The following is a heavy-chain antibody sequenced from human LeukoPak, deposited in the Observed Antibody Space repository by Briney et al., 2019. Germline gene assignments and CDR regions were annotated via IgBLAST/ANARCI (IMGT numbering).Heavy chain of an antibody. D-gene: IGHD5-12*01. V-gene: IGHV4-59*13. CDR3: ARGRGAGYDSEDY. J-gene: IGHJ4*02. CDR2: IYYSGST. CDR1: GGSISSYY. Sequence: SETLSLTCTVSGGSISSYYLSWIRQPPGKGLEWIGYIYYSGSTNHNPSLKSRVTISVDTSKNQFSLKLSSVTAADTAVYYCARGRGAGYDSEDYWGQGTLVTVSS.